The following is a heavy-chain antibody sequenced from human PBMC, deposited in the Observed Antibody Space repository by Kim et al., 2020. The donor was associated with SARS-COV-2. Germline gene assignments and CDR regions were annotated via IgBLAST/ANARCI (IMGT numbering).Heavy chain of an antibody. CDR3: ARLGAYYDILTGYYYYYGMDV. J-gene: IGHJ6*02. CDR2: INHSGST. Sequence: SETLSLTCAVYGGSFSGYYWSWIRQPPGKGLEWIGEINHSGSTNYNPSLKSRVTISVDTSKNQFSLKLSSVTAADTAVYYCARLGAYYDILTGYYYYYGMDVWGQGTTVTVSS. CDR1: GGSFSGYY. D-gene: IGHD3-9*01. V-gene: IGHV4-34*01.